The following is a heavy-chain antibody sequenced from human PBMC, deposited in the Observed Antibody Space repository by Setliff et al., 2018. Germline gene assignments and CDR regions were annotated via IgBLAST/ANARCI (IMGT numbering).Heavy chain of an antibody. CDR3: ARGPLRGYSYGSPYYYYGMDV. CDR1: GGSFSTYY. D-gene: IGHD5-18*01. Sequence: SETLSLTCAVYGGSFSTYYWIWIRQPPGRALEWIGSIYHSGSTYYNPSLKSRVTISVDTSKNQFSLKLSSVTAADTAVYYCARGPLRGYSYGSPYYYYGMDVWGQGTTVTVSS. CDR2: IYHSGST. V-gene: IGHV4-34*01. J-gene: IGHJ6*02.